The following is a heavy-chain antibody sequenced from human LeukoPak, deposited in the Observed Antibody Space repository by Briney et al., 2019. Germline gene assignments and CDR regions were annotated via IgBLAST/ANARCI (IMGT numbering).Heavy chain of an antibody. V-gene: IGHV3-23*01. CDR3: AKAITLGHCSGGYCYTSFDY. CDR2: ISVSGGST. D-gene: IGHD2-15*01. Sequence: GGSLRLSCAASGFTFSSYAMSWVRQAPGKGLEWVSSISVSGGSTWYADSVKGRFIISRDSSKSTLFLQMNSLRAEDSAIYYCAKAITLGHCSGGYCYTSFDYWGQGTLVTVSS. CDR1: GFTFSSYA. J-gene: IGHJ4*02.